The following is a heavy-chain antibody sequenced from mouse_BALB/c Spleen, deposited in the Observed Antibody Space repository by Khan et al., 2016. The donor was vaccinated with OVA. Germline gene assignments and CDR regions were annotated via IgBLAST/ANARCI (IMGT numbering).Heavy chain of an antibody. CDR1: GYTFTTYW. J-gene: IGHJ2*01. V-gene: IGHV1-7*01. Sequence: HLPPSGAELAKPGASVKMSCKASGYTFTTYWMHWVKQRPGQGLEWIGYINPTSDYTDYNEKFKDKATLSADKSSSTAYMQLSSLTSEDSAVEYGARDRIDYGGQGTTVTV. CDR3: ARDRIDY. CDR2: INPTSDYT.